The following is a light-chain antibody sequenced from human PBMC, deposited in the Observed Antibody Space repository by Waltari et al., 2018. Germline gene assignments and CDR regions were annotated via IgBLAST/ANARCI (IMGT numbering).Light chain of an antibody. CDR2: DDN. CDR1: ISDIGDYNY. J-gene: IGLJ3*02. Sequence: QSALTQPASVSGSPGQSITISCTGTISDIGDYNYVSWYQQYLGKAPTLIIFDDNKRSAGVASGYSDSKTGNTSTRTSSGLQAEYEADYYCSAYTFSNTGVFGGGTKLTVL. V-gene: IGLV2-14*01. CDR3: SAYTFSNTGV.